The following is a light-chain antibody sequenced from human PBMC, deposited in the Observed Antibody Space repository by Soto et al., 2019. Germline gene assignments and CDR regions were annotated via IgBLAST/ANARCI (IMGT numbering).Light chain of an antibody. CDR2: NAS. CDR3: QQYNTWPFT. J-gene: IGKJ3*01. V-gene: IGKV3D-15*01. CDR1: QNVNIA. Sequence: EIVLTQSPATLSVSPGESATLSCRASQNVNIALVWYQQKPGQAPKVLMFNASARETGIPARFSGGGSATDVTLTIISRQPEDSAVYYCQQYNTWPFTFGPGTKVDIK.